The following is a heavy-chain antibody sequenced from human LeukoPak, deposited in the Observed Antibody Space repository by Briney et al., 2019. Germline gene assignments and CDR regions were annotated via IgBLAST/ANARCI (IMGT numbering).Heavy chain of an antibody. J-gene: IGHJ4*02. V-gene: IGHV1-69*04. D-gene: IGHD5-18*01. CDR1: GGTFTSYA. CDR2: IIPILVIA. Sequence: ASVKVSCEASGGTFTSYAISWVRQGPGQGGEWIGKIIPILVIANYAQKFQGRVTIPAAKSASTAYMELSSLRSEDTAVYYCARTSGYSYGLFDYWGQGTLVTVSS. CDR3: ARTSGYSYGLFDY.